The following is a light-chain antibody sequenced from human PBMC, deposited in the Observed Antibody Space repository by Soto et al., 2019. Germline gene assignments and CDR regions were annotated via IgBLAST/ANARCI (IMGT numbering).Light chain of an antibody. J-gene: IGLJ2*01. CDR1: SSDVGGYNY. Sequence: QSALTQPASVSGSPGQSITISCTGTSSDVGGYNYVSWNQQHPGKAPQLMLYDVSNRPSGVSNRVSGSKSGKTASLTISGLQAEDEADYYGSSYTNSSPDVVFGGGTKLTVL. CDR2: DVS. CDR3: SSYTNSSPDVV. V-gene: IGLV2-14*01.